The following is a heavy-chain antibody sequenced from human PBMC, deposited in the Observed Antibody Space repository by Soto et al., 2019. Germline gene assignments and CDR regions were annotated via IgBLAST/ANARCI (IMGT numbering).Heavy chain of an antibody. D-gene: IGHD2-2*01. CDR1: EFTFSSYA. J-gene: IGHJ6*02. CDR2: IDKNAESA. CDR3: ARVPIVVVPAAKSTHYYYGMDV. V-gene: IGHV3-23*01. Sequence: GGSLRFSCAASEFTFSSYAMSWVRQAPGKGLEWVSGIDKNAESAFYAESVKGRFTISRDNSKNTLYLQMNSLRAEDTAVYYCARVPIVVVPAAKSTHYYYGMDVWGQGTTVTVSS.